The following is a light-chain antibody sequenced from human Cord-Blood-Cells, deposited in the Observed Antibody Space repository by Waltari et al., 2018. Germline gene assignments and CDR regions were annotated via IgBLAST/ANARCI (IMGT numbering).Light chain of an antibody. CDR3: QQSYSTPFT. J-gene: IGKJ3*01. CDR1: QSISSY. Sequence: DIQITQSPSSLSASVGDRVTITCRARQSISSYLNLYQQKPGKAPKLLIYAASSLQSGVPSRFSGSGSGTDFTLTISSLQPEDFATYYCQQSYSTPFTFGPGTKVDIK. V-gene: IGKV1-39*01. CDR2: AAS.